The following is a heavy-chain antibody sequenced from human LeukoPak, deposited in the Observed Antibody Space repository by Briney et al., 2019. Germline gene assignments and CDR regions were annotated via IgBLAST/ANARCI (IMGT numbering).Heavy chain of an antibody. CDR1: GGSISSGGYS. V-gene: IGHV4-30-2*02. J-gene: IGHJ5*02. Sequence: SETLSLTCAVSGGSISSGGYSWSWIRQPPGKGLEWIGYIYHSGSTYYNPSLKSRVTISVDRSKNQFSLKLSSVTAADTAVYYCARGLYDSQGGSYWFDPWGQGTLVTVSS. D-gene: IGHD3-16*01. CDR3: ARGLYDSQGGSYWFDP. CDR2: IYHSGST.